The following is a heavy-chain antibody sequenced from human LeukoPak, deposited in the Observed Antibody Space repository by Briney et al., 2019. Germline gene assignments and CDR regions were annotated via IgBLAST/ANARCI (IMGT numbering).Heavy chain of an antibody. CDR3: AKGMSLYYGSGSYDY. D-gene: IGHD3-10*01. J-gene: IGHJ4*02. CDR2: ISYDGRNK. Sequence: GGSLRLSCAASGFTFSSYGIHWVRQAPGKGLEWVALISYDGRNKYYADSVKGRFTISRDNSKNTLFLQMNSLRTEDTAVYYCAKGMSLYYGSGSYDYWGRGTLVTVSS. CDR1: GFTFSSYG. V-gene: IGHV3-30*18.